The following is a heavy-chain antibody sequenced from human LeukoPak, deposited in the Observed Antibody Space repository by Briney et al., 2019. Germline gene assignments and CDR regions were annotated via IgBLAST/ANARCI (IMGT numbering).Heavy chain of an antibody. CDR3: ARGLVVGPSAHSAIFDY. CDR1: GFTLSNCW. Sequence: GGSLRLSCAAPGFTLSNCWMSWVRQAPGKGLEWVANIKQDGSEKYYVDSVKGRFTISRDNAKNSLYLQMNGLRAEDTAVYYCARGLVVGPSAHSAIFDYWGQGTLVTVSS. CDR2: IKQDGSEK. D-gene: IGHD2-2*01. J-gene: IGHJ4*02. V-gene: IGHV3-7*01.